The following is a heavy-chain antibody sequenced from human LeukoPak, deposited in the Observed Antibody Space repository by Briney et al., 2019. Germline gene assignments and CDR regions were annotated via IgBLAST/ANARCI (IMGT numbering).Heavy chain of an antibody. CDR1: GVSISSYY. Sequence: SETLSLTCTVSGVSISSYYWSWIRQPPGKGLEWIGYIYYSGSANYNPSLKSRVTISVDTSKNQFSLKLSSVTAADTAVYYCARAPYYYDSSGCFDYWGQGTLVTVSS. V-gene: IGHV4-59*08. CDR3: ARAPYYYDSSGCFDY. J-gene: IGHJ4*02. CDR2: IYYSGSA. D-gene: IGHD3-22*01.